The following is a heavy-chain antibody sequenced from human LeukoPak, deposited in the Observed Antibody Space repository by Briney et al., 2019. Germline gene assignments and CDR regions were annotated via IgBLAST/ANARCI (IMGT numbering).Heavy chain of an antibody. Sequence: SETLSLTCTVSGGSISSYYWSWIRQPAGKGLEWIGRIYTSGSTNYNPSLKSRVTMSVDTSKNQFSLKLSSVTAADTAVYYCAGDTIAVAGTYYYMDVWGKGTTVTISS. CDR2: IYTSGST. V-gene: IGHV4-4*07. CDR1: GGSISSYY. J-gene: IGHJ6*03. CDR3: AGDTIAVAGTYYYMDV. D-gene: IGHD6-19*01.